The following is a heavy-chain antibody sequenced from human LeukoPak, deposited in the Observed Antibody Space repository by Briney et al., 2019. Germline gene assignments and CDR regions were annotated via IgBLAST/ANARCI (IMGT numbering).Heavy chain of an antibody. D-gene: IGHD2-2*02. Sequence: SVKVSCKASGGTFSSYAISWVRQAPGQGLEWMGGIIPIFGTANYAQKFQGRVTITADESTSTAYMELSSLRSEDTAVYYCARDLGPAATPYYYGMDVWGKGTTVTVSS. J-gene: IGHJ6*04. V-gene: IGHV1-69*13. CDR3: ARDLGPAATPYYYGMDV. CDR2: IIPIFGTA. CDR1: GGTFSSYA.